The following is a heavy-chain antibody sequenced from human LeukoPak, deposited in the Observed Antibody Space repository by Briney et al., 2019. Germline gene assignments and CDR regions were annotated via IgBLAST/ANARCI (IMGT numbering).Heavy chain of an antibody. V-gene: IGHV3-20*04. D-gene: IGHD3-10*01. J-gene: IGHJ6*03. Sequence: PGGSLRLSCAASGFTFDDYGMSWVRQAPGKGLEWVSGINWNGGSTGYADSVKGRFTISRDNAKNPLYLQMNSLRAEDTALYYCARDGVILWFGEFYYYMDVWGKGTTVTVSS. CDR1: GFTFDDYG. CDR3: ARDGVILWFGEFYYYMDV. CDR2: INWNGGST.